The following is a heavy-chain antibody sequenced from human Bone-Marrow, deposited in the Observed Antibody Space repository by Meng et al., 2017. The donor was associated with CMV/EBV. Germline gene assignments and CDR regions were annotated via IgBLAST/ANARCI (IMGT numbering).Heavy chain of an antibody. Sequence: GESLKISCAASGFTFISYSMNWVRQAPGKGLEWVSSISSSSSYIYYADSVKGRFTISRDNAKNSLYLQMNSLRAEDTAVYYCAKAGVYCSGGSCYSSGYFDYWGQGTLVTVSS. J-gene: IGHJ4*02. CDR2: ISSSSSYI. V-gene: IGHV3-21*04. CDR3: AKAGVYCSGGSCYSSGYFDY. D-gene: IGHD2-15*01. CDR1: GFTFISYS.